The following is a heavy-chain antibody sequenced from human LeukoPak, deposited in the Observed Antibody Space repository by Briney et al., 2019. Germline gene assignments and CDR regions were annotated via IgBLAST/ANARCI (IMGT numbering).Heavy chain of an antibody. CDR1: GGTFSSYA. Sequence: ASVKVSCKASGGTFSSYAISWVRQAPGQGLEWMGGIIPIFGTANYAQKLQGKVTITADESTSTDYMALSSLRSEDTAVYYCARVHITMIVVVTRGWFDPWGQGTLVTVSS. CDR2: IIPIFGTA. CDR3: ARVHITMIVVVTRGWFDP. V-gene: IGHV1-69*01. D-gene: IGHD3-22*01. J-gene: IGHJ5*02.